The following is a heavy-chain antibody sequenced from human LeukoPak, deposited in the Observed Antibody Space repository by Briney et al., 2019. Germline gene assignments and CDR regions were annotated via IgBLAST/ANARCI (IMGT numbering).Heavy chain of an antibody. J-gene: IGHJ4*02. D-gene: IGHD3-16*01. CDR3: TAHDLIMITFGGGHDY. CDR2: IKSKTDGGTT. Sequence: PGGSLRLSCAASGFTFSSYAMSWVRQAPGKGLEWVGRIKSKTDGGTTDYAAPVKGRFTISRDDSKNTLYLQMNSLKTEDTAVYYCTAHDLIMITFGGGHDYWGQGTLVTVSS. V-gene: IGHV3-15*01. CDR1: GFTFSSYA.